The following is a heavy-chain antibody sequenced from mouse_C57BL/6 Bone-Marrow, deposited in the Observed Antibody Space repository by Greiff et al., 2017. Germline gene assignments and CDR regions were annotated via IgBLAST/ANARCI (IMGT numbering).Heavy chain of an antibody. J-gene: IGHJ1*03. CDR3: AATVVSDFDV. D-gene: IGHD1-1*01. CDR1: GYTFTSYG. Sequence: VQVVESGAELARPGASVKLSCKASGYTFTSYGISWVKQRTGQGLEWIGEIYPRSGNTYYNEKFKGKATLTADKSSSTAYMQLRSLTSEDSAVYFCAATVVSDFDVWGTGTTVTVSS. CDR2: IYPRSGNT. V-gene: IGHV1-81*01.